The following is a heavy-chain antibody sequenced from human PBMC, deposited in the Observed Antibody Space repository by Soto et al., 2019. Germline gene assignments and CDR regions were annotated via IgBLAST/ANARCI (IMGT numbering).Heavy chain of an antibody. CDR1: GFTFSSYA. D-gene: IGHD3-10*01. Sequence: EVQLLESGGGLVQPGGSLRLSCAASGFTFSSYAMSWVRQAPGKGLEWVSVISGSGGSTYYADSVKGRFTISRDNSKNTVYLKMTSLRAEGRAVYDGAERDSGSYFDYWGQGTLVSVSS. CDR2: ISGSGGST. J-gene: IGHJ4*02. CDR3: AERDSGSYFDY. V-gene: IGHV3-23*01.